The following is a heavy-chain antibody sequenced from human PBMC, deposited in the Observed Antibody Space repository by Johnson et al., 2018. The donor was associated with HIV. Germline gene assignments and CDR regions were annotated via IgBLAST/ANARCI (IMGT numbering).Heavy chain of an antibody. V-gene: IGHV3-13*01. J-gene: IGHJ3*02. CDR2: IGTAGDT. CDR3: ARAPRPDAFDT. CDR1: GFTFSSYD. Sequence: MQLVESGGGLVQPGGSLRLSCTASGFTFSSYDMHWVRQATGKGLEWVSAIGTAGDTYYPGSVQGRFTISRDNSKNTLYLQMNSMRAEDTAVYYCARAPRPDAFDTWGQGTVVTVSS.